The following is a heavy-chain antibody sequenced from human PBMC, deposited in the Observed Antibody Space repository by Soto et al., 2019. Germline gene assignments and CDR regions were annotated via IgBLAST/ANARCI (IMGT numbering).Heavy chain of an antibody. V-gene: IGHV4-31*03. CDR1: GGSITTGGYY. D-gene: IGHD2-15*01. Sequence: SETLSLTCTVSGGSITTGGYYWSWIRQLQGKGLEWIVHMYDSESTYYNPSLKSRVSISLDTSKNQFSLKLSVVTAADTAMYYCARTKCSGGSGYSWPLDDWGQGTTVTVSS. J-gene: IGHJ4*02. CDR2: MYDSEST. CDR3: ARTKCSGGSGYSWPLDD.